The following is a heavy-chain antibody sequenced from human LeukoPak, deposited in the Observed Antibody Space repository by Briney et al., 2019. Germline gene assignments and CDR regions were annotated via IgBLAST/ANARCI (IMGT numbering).Heavy chain of an antibody. CDR3: ATVRRGYSYGLNHFDY. Sequence: ASVKVSCKVSGYTLTELSMHWVRQTPGKGLEWMGGFDPEDGETIYAQKFQGRVTMTEDTSTDTAYMELSSLRSEDTAEYYCATVRRGYSYGLNHFDYWGQGTLVTVSS. V-gene: IGHV1-24*01. CDR2: FDPEDGET. D-gene: IGHD5-18*01. CDR1: GYTLTELS. J-gene: IGHJ4*02.